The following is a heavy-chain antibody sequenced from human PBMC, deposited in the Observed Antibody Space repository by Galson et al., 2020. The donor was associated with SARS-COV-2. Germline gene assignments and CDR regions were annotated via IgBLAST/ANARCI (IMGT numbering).Heavy chain of an antibody. CDR2: IYHSGSP. CDR3: ARHSRAVTLFGVVIIPDAFDI. V-gene: IGHV4-4*02. CDR1: GGSIRSPNW. J-gene: IGHJ3*02. D-gene: IGHD3-3*01. Sequence: SDTLSLTCAVPGGSIRSPNWSTWVRQPPGTGLEWIGSIYHSGSPNYNPSFKSRVTISVDTSTNPSSLKLSSVTAADTAVYYGARHSRAVTLFGVVIIPDAFDIWGQGTMVTVSS.